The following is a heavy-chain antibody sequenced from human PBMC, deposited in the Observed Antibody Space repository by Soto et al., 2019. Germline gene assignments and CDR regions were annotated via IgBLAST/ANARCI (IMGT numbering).Heavy chain of an antibody. CDR1: VFTFRDYY. D-gene: IGHD6-6*01. J-gene: IGHJ4*02. CDR3: ARDSSITPRPLDY. Sequence: GWSLRLSCSASVFTFRDYYMSWIRQAPGKGLEWVSYISSTGSYAKYADSVKGRFTISRDNAKNSLYLQMNSLRAEDTAVYYCARDSSITPRPLDYWGQGTPVTVSS. CDR2: ISSTGSYA. V-gene: IGHV3-11*06.